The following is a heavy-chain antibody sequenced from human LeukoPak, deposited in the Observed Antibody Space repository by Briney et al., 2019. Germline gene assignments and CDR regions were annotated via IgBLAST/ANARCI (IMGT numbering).Heavy chain of an antibody. CDR2: INHSGST. J-gene: IGHJ4*02. CDR3: ARAADNCSSTSCYRVEGRYFDY. V-gene: IGHV4-34*01. D-gene: IGHD2-2*01. CDR1: GGSFSGYY. Sequence: SETLSLTCAVYGGSFSGYYWSWIRQPPGKGLEWIGEINHSGSTNYNPSLKSRVTISVDTSKNQFSLKLSSVTAADTAVYYCARAADNCSSTSCYRVEGRYFDYWGQGTLVTVSS.